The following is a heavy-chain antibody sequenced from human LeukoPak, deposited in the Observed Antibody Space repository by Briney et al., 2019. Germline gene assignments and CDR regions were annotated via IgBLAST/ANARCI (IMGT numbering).Heavy chain of an antibody. J-gene: IGHJ4*02. Sequence: GGSLRLSCAASEFTLSTYAMNWVRQAPGKGLEWVSTISDRWTNYADSVKGRFTISRDDSQNTLFLQMDSLRDEDTAVYYCARLYCNDGSCPQDYWGRGTLVTVSS. CDR2: ISDRWT. V-gene: IGHV3-23*01. D-gene: IGHD2-15*01. CDR1: EFTLSTYA. CDR3: ARLYCNDGSCPQDY.